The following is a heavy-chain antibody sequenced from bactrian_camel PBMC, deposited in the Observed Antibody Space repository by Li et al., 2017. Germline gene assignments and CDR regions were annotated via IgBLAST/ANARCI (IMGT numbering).Heavy chain of an antibody. V-gene: IGHV3S55*01. CDR2: IASDGST. D-gene: IGHD7*01. CDR1: GSSFDTSD. J-gene: IGHJ4*01. CDR3: AAMSIPSLWC. Sequence: HVQLVESGGGSVQAGGSLRLSCSVSGSSFDTSDMGWYRQLPDNGCELVSTIASDGSTYYADSVKGRFTISQENAENTPYLQMNSLKPEDTAVYYCAAMSIPSLWCGGQGTQVTVS.